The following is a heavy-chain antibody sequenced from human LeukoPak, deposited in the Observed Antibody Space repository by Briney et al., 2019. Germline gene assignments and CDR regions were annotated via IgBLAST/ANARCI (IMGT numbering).Heavy chain of an antibody. CDR2: VSWDGGMT. V-gene: IGHV3-43*01. Sequence: GGSLRLSCAASGFTFDDFTMHWVRQAPGKGLEWVSLVSWDGGMTYYADSVKGRFTISRDNSKNSLYLQMNSLRTEDTALYYCAKVDYGGYFDYWGQGTLVTVSS. CDR1: GFTFDDFT. CDR3: AKVDYGGYFDY. J-gene: IGHJ4*02. D-gene: IGHD4-17*01.